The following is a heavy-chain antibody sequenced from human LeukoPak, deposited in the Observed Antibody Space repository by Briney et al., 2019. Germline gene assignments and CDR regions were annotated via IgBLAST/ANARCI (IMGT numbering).Heavy chain of an antibody. Sequence: SETLSLTCAVYGGSFSGYYWSWIRQPPGKGLEWIGEINHSGSTNYNPSLKSRVAISVDTSKNQFSLKLSSVTAADTAVYYCARGRRYCSSTSCYTAYYNYYMDVWGKGTTVTVSS. J-gene: IGHJ6*03. CDR1: GGSFSGYY. CDR3: ARGRRYCSSTSCYTAYYNYYMDV. V-gene: IGHV4-34*01. D-gene: IGHD2-2*02. CDR2: INHSGST.